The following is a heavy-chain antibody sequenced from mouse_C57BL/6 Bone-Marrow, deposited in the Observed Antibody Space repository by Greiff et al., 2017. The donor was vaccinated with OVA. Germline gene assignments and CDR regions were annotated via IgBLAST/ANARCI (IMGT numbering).Heavy chain of an antibody. Sequence: VQLQQSGPVLVKPGASVKMSCKASGYTFTDYYMNWVKQSHGKSLEWIGVINPYNGGTSYNQKFKGKATLTVDKSSSTAYMELNSLTSEDSAVYYCAILRRYFDYWGQGTTLTVSS. J-gene: IGHJ2*01. V-gene: IGHV1-19*01. CDR3: AILRRYFDY. D-gene: IGHD1-1*01. CDR1: GYTFTDYY. CDR2: INPYNGGT.